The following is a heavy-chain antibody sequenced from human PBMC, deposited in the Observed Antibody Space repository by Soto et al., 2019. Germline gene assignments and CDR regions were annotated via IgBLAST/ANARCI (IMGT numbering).Heavy chain of an antibody. V-gene: IGHV4-30-4*02. CDR1: GGSISSGDYY. CDR2: IYYSGST. J-gene: IGHJ4*02. Sequence: PSETLSLTCTVSGGSISSGDYYWSWIRQPPGKGLEWIGYIYYSGSTYYNPSLKSRVNISVDTSKNQFSLKLSSVTAADTAVYYCARGFGVWGSSTWGQGTLVTVSS. CDR3: ARGFGVWGSST. D-gene: IGHD3-16*01.